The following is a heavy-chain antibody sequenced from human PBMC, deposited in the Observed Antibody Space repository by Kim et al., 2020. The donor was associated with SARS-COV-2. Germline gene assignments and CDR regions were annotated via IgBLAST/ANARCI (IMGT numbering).Heavy chain of an antibody. CDR2: VNHSGTV. CDR1: GGSFSGYH. J-gene: IGHJ6*02. V-gene: IGHV4-34*01. D-gene: IGHD2-2*02. Sequence: SETLSLTCAVYGGSFSGYHWCWIRQPPGKGLEWIGDVNHSGTVNLNPSLKSRVTISIDTSKNQFSLKLPSVTAADTGFYYCARGRAGVVPAPVLGLGPYYEYFIMDVWGHGTRVTVSS. CDR3: ARGRAGVVPAPVLGLGPYYEYFIMDV.